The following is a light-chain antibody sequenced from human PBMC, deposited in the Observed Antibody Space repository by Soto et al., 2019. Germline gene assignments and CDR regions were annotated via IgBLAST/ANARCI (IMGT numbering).Light chain of an antibody. CDR1: RSLVYSDGNAY. CDR2: KAS. Sequence: DVVMTQSPLSLPVTLGQPASISCRSSRSLVYSDGNAYLNWFHQRPGQSPRRLIYKASNRDSGVPDRFSGSGSGTDFTLDINRVEAEDVGVYYCMQGTHWPPTFCRGTRVEIE. V-gene: IGKV2-30*01. J-gene: IGKJ1*01. CDR3: MQGTHWPPT.